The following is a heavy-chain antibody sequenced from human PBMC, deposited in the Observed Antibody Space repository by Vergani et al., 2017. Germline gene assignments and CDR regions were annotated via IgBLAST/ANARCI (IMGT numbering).Heavy chain of an antibody. V-gene: IGHV4-34*01. D-gene: IGHD6-13*01. CDR2: INHSGST. CDR1: GGSFSGYY. CDR3: ARGSRWWKY. Sequence: QVQLQQWGAGLLKPSETLSLTCAVYGGSFSGYYWSWIRQPLGKGLGWIGEINHSGSTNYNPSLKSRVTISVDTSKNQFSLKLSSVTAADTAVYYCARGSRWWKYWGQGTLVTVSS. J-gene: IGHJ4*02.